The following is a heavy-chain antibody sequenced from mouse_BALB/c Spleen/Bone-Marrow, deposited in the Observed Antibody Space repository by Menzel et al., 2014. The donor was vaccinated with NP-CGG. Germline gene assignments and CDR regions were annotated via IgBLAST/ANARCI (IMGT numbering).Heavy chain of an antibody. CDR3: ARGSPY. D-gene: IGHD6-2*01. Sequence: QVQLQQSGAELVKPGASVKLSCKTSGYTFTNYYIYWVKQRPGQGLEWIGEINPGNGGTNFNERFKSKATLTVDKSSTTASILLTSLTSEDSAVYYCARGSPYWGQGTLVTVSA. CDR2: INPGNGGT. CDR1: GYTFTNYY. V-gene: IGHV1S81*02. J-gene: IGHJ3*01.